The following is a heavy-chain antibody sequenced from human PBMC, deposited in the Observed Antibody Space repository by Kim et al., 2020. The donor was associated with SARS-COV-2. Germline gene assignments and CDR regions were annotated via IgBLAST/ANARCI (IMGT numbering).Heavy chain of an antibody. CDR3: AKDLHFTDTAMVFDY. CDR2: ISWDGGST. D-gene: IGHD5-18*01. V-gene: IGHV3-43*01. J-gene: IGHJ4*02. CDR1: GFTFDDYT. Sequence: GGSLRLSCAASGFTFDDYTMHWVRQAPGKGLEWVSLISWDGGSTYYADSVKGRFTISRDNSKNSLYLQMNSLRTEDTALYYCAKDLHFTDTAMVFDYWGQGTLVTVSS.